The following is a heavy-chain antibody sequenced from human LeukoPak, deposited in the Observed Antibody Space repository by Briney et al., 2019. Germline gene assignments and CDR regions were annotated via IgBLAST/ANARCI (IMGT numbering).Heavy chain of an antibody. CDR2: IIPIFGTA. CDR3: ARGGMGTMVRGVITIDY. J-gene: IGHJ4*02. Sequence: SVKVSCKASGGTFSSYAIGWVRQAPGQGLEWMGGIIPIFGTANYAQKFQGRVTITADESTSTAYMELSSLRSEDTAVYYCARGGMGTMVRGVITIDYWGQGTLVTVSS. V-gene: IGHV1-69*01. CDR1: GGTFSSYA. D-gene: IGHD3-10*01.